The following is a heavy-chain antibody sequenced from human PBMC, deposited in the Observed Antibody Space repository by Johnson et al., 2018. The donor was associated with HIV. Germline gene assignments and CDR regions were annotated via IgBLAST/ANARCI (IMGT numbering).Heavy chain of an antibody. D-gene: IGHD3-3*01. CDR1: GFTFSTYA. CDR2: ISSSGSTL. Sequence: EVQLVESGGGVVQPGRSLRLSCAASGFTFSTYAMHWVRQAPGKGLEWVSYISSSGSTLYYADSVVKGRLTIARDNAKNSVFLQMNSLRVEDTAIYYCARQPDNFWSSDAFDIWGQGTMVTVSS. CDR3: ARQPDNFWSSDAFDI. J-gene: IGHJ3*02. V-gene: IGHV3-48*03.